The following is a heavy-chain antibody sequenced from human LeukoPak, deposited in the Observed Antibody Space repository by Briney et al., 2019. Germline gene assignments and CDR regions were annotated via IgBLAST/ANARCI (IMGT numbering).Heavy chain of an antibody. D-gene: IGHD6-19*01. V-gene: IGHV3-74*01. CDR1: GSGFTFNNYW. J-gene: IGHJ4*02. CDR2: INADGSTT. Sequence: PGGSLRLSCAASGSGFTFNNYWMHWVRQAPWKGLVWVSRINADGSTTSYAHSVRGRVTISRDNAKNTLYLQMNSLRAEDTAVYYCATLISGWSLYWGQGTLVTVSS. CDR3: ATLISGWSLY.